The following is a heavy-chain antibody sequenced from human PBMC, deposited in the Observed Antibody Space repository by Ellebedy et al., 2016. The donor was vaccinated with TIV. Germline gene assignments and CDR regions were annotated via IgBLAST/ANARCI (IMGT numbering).Heavy chain of an antibody. CDR2: IRPSSAAI. CDR3: TSDYERLHFDY. J-gene: IGHJ4*02. D-gene: IGHD6-25*01. V-gene: IGHV3-11*01. Sequence: PGGSLRLSCVVSGVIFSASYMSWTPQVPGKGLEWISYIRPSSAAIYYADAVKGRFTISRDNARNSLSLQMSSLRAEDTAIYYSTSDYERLHFDYWGQGTRVTVSS. CDR1: GVIFSASY.